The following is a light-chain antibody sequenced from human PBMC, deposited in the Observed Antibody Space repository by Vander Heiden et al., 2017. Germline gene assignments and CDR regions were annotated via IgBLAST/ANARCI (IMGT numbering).Light chain of an antibody. CDR3: QSYDRSLSVV. Sequence: QSVLTQPPSVSGAPGQRVTISCTGSSSNIGAGYDVHWYQQLPGTAPKLLIYGNSNRPSGVPDRFSGSKSGNSASLAITGLQAEDEADYYCQSYDRSLSVVFGGGTKLTVL. CDR2: GNS. J-gene: IGLJ2*01. CDR1: SSNIGAGYD. V-gene: IGLV1-40*01.